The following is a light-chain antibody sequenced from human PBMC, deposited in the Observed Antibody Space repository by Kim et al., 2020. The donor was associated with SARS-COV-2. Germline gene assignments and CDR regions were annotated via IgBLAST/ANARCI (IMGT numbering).Light chain of an antibody. CDR1: SSDVGGYNY. CDR3: SSYTSSSTVV. Sequence: GSSITISGPGTSSDVGGYNYVSWYQQHPGKAPKLMIYDVSNRPSGVSNRFSGSKSGNTASLTISGLQAEDEADYYCSSYTSSSTVVFGGGTQLTVL. CDR2: DVS. J-gene: IGLJ2*01. V-gene: IGLV2-14*03.